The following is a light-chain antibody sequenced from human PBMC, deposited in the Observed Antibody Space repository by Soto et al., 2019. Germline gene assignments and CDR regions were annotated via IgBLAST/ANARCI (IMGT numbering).Light chain of an antibody. Sequence: EIVLTQSPGTLSLSPGERATLSCRASQSVSSSYLAWYQQKPGQAPRLLIYGASSRATGIPDRFSGSGSGTDFTLTISRLEPEDFAVYYCQQYGSSPRTFAQGPEVDIK. V-gene: IGKV3-20*01. CDR3: QQYGSSPRT. CDR1: QSVSSSY. CDR2: GAS. J-gene: IGKJ1*01.